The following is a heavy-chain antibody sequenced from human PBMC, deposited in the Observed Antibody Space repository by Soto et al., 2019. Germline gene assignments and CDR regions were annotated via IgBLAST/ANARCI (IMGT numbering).Heavy chain of an antibody. CDR1: GYTFTSYY. D-gene: IGHD5-18*01. J-gene: IGHJ4*02. Sequence: QVQLVQSGAEVKKPGASVKVSCKASGYTFTSYYMHWVRQAPGQGLEWMGIINPSGGSTSYAQKFQGXXTXTXXTSTSTVYMELSSLRSEDTAVYYCATGDTAMMVDYWGQGTLVTVSS. V-gene: IGHV1-46*01. CDR2: INPSGGST. CDR3: ATGDTAMMVDY.